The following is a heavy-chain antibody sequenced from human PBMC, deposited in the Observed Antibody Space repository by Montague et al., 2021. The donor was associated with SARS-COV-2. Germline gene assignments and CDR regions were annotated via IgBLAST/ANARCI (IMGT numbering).Heavy chain of an antibody. CDR2: TSISGST. CDR1: GGSISSGSYY. V-gene: IGHV4-61*02. J-gene: IGHJ4*02. CDR3: ARDIAVAGLFDY. D-gene: IGHD6-19*01. Sequence: TLSLTCTVSGGSISSGSYYWSWIRQPAGKGLEWIGRTSISGSTNYNPSLKSRVTISVYTSKNQFSLKLSSVTAADTAVYYCARDIAVAGLFDYWGQGTLVTVSS.